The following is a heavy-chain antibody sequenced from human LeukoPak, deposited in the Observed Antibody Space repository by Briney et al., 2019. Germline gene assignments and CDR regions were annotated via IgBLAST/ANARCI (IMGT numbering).Heavy chain of an antibody. J-gene: IGHJ3*02. CDR2: ISGSGGST. V-gene: IGHV3-23*01. D-gene: IGHD1-26*01. CDR3: AKGSVQWELLRDAFDI. CDR1: GFTFSSYA. Sequence: GGSLRLSCAASGFTFSSYAMSWVRQAPGKGLEWVSAISGSGGSTYYADSVKGRFTISRDNSKNTLYLQMNSLRAEDTAVYYCAKGSVQWELLRDAFDIWGQGTMVTVSS.